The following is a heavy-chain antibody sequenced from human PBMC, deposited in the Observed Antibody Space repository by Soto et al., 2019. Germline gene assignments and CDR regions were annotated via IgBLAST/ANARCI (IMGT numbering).Heavy chain of an antibody. CDR1: GSTFSSLG. D-gene: IGHD5-12*01. Sequence: QVQLVQSGDEVKRPGSSVKVSCEASGSTFSSLGFTWVRQAPGQGLEWMGGIIPISGRTTFAPKFLGRVTITADESTRTTYMELTALTSDDTAIYYCATRGTQGRWLEFADYWGQGTLVTVSS. V-gene: IGHV1-69*01. J-gene: IGHJ4*01. CDR3: ATRGTQGRWLEFADY. CDR2: IIPISGRT.